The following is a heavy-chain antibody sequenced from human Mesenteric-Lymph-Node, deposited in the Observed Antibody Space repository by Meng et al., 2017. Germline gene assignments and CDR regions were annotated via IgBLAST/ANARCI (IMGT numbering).Heavy chain of an antibody. CDR3: ARVEVGITSGDY. CDR1: GYTFTSYA. D-gene: IGHD1-26*01. Sequence: QVQLVQSGSELKKPGASVKVSCKASGYTFTSYAMNWVRQAPGQGLEWMGWISAYNGNTNYAQTLQGRLTMTTDTSTSTAYMELRSLRSDDTAVYYCARVEVGITSGDYWGQGTLVTVSS. J-gene: IGHJ4*02. CDR2: ISAYNGNT. V-gene: IGHV1-18*01.